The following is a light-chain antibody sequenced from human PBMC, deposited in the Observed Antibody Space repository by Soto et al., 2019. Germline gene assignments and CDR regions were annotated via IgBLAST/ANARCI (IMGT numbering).Light chain of an antibody. CDR1: QSVGSSY. CDR2: GAS. V-gene: IGKV3-20*01. J-gene: IGKJ2*01. CDR3: QQYGSSRDT. Sequence: EIVLTQSPATLSLSPGERATLSCRASQSVGSSYLAWYQQKFGQAPRLLIYGASSRATGIPDRFSGSGSGTDFTLTISSLEPEDFAVYYCQQYGSSRDTFVQVTKLEIK.